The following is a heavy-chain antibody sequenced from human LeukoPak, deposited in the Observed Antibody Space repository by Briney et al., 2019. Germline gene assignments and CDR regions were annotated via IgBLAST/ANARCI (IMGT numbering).Heavy chain of an antibody. CDR2: IYSDGST. Sequence: GGSLRLSCAASGFTVHSYYMSWVRQAPGKGLEWVSVIYSDGSTYYADSLKGRFTISRDNSKNTLYLQMNSLRAEDTAVHYCARDIGGGGAFDIWGHGAMVTVSS. D-gene: IGHD2-15*01. J-gene: IGHJ3*02. V-gene: IGHV3-53*01. CDR1: GFTVHSYY. CDR3: ARDIGGGGAFDI.